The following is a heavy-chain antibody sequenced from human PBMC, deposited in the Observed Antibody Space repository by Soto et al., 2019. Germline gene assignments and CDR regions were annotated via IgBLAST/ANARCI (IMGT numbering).Heavy chain of an antibody. V-gene: IGHV3-23*01. CDR1: GFIFSTTD. D-gene: IGHD3-10*01. J-gene: IGHJ5*01. CDR3: VKNSGWFNS. Sequence: AGGSLRLSCEASGFIFSTTDMSWVRRAPGKGLEWVSTIYGDGRTTYYADSVRGRFSISRDNSKNMVYLQMDSLRVDDTAIYYCVKNSGWFNSWGQGSLVTVSS. CDR2: IYGDGRTT.